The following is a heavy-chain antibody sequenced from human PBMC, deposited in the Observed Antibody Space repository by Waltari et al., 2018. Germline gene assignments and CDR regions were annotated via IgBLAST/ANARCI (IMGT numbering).Heavy chain of an antibody. CDR1: GGTFSSYT. J-gene: IGHJ6*02. V-gene: IGHV1-69*02. CDR3: ASSYGSGDYYYYGMDV. D-gene: IGHD3-10*01. Sequence: QVQLVQSGAEVKKPGSSVTVSCKASGGTFSSYTISWVRQAPGQGLEWMGRIIPILGIANYAQKFQGRVTITADKSTSTAYMELSSLRSEDTAVYYCASSYGSGDYYYYGMDVWGQGTTVTVSS. CDR2: IIPILGIA.